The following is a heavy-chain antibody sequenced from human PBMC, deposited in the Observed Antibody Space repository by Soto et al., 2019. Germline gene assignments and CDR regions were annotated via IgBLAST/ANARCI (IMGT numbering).Heavy chain of an antibody. CDR3: AHRLWYGDYAEGGVAFDI. CDR1: GFSLSTSGVG. D-gene: IGHD4-17*01. J-gene: IGHJ3*02. V-gene: IGHV2-5*02. Sequence: SGPTLVKPTQTLTLTCTFSGFSLSTSGVGVGWIRQPPGKALEWLALIYWDDDKRYSPSLKSRLTITKDTSKNQVVLTMTNMDPVDTATYYCAHRLWYGDYAEGGVAFDIWGQGTMVTVSS. CDR2: IYWDDDK.